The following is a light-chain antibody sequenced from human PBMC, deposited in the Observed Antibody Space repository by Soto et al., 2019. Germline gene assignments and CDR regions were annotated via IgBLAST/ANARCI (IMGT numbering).Light chain of an antibody. CDR3: QQYNKWPQT. V-gene: IGKV3-15*01. CDR2: GAS. Sequence: EIVMTQSPATLSVSPGESVTLSCRASLGISINLAWYQQRPGQAPRLLIYGASTRATGVPARFSGSGYGTDFTLTISSLQSEDLAVYHCQQYNKWPQTFGPGNKVESK. CDR1: LGISIN. J-gene: IGKJ1*01.